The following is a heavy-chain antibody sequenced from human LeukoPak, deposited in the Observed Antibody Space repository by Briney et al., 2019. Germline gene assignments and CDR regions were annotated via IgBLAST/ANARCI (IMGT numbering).Heavy chain of an antibody. CDR2: MNPNSGNT. D-gene: IGHD5-12*01. CDR3: ARAPVATIGGYYFDY. J-gene: IGHJ4*02. Sequence: ASVKVSCKASGYTFTSYDINWVRQATGQGLEWMGWMNPNSGNTGYAQKFQGRVTMTRNTSISTAYMELSSLRSEDTAVCYCARAPVATIGGYYFDYWGQGTLVTVSS. V-gene: IGHV1-8*01. CDR1: GYTFTSYD.